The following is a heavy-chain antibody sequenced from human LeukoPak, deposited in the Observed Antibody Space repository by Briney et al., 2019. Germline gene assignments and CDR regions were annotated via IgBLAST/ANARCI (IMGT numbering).Heavy chain of an antibody. CDR1: GDSVSSNSAA. CDR3: ARDYCGGDCYSPGPVDY. CDR2: TYYRSKWYN. D-gene: IGHD2-21*02. V-gene: IGHV6-1*01. Sequence: SQTLSLTCAISGDSVSSNSAAWNWSRQSPSRGLEWRGRTYYRSKWYNDYAVSVKSRITINPDTSKNQFSLQLNSVTPEDTAVYYCARDYCGGDCYSPGPVDYWGQGTLVTVSS. J-gene: IGHJ4*02.